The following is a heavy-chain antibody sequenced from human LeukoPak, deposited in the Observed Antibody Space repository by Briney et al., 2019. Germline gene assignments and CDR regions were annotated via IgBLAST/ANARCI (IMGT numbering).Heavy chain of an antibody. V-gene: IGHV4-59*05. CDR2: IFYSGST. CDR3: ASMTITLNYFDY. CDR1: GGSISSYY. D-gene: IGHD4/OR15-4a*01. J-gene: IGHJ4*02. Sequence: PSETLSLTCTVSGGSISSYYWSWVRQPPGKGLDWTGSIFYSGSTYYNPSLKGRITISVDTSKNQFSLKLSSVTAADTAVYYCASMTITLNYFDYWGQGTLVTVSS.